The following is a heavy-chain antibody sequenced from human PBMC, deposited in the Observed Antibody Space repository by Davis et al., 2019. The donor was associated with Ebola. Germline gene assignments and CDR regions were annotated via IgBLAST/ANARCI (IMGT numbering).Heavy chain of an antibody. Sequence: SETLSLTCTVSGGSISSGDYYWSWIRQPPGKGLEWIGYIYYSGSTYYNPSLKSRVTISVDTSKNQFSLKLTSVSAADTAVYYCARQLYTGSSADWFDPWGQGTLVTVSS. CDR1: GGSISSGDYY. CDR2: IYYSGST. CDR3: ARQLYTGSSADWFDP. V-gene: IGHV4-30-4*01. J-gene: IGHJ5*02. D-gene: IGHD6-6*01.